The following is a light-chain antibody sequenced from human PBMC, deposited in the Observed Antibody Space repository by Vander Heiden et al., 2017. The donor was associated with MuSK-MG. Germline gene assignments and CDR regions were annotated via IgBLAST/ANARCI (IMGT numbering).Light chain of an antibody. Sequence: QSVLTQPPSASGTPGQRVTISCSGSSSNIGSNYVYWYQQLPGTAPKLLIYRDNQRPSGVPDRFSGSKSVTSASLAISGLRSKDEADYYCATWDDSLSGFYVFGTATKVTVL. CDR3: ATWDDSLSGFYV. J-gene: IGLJ1*01. V-gene: IGLV1-47*01. CDR2: RDN. CDR1: SSNIGSNY.